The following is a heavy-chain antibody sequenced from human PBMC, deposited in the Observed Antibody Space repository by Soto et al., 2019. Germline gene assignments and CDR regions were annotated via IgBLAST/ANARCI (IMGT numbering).Heavy chain of an antibody. CDR3: ARAYCSGGSCYNWFDP. D-gene: IGHD2-15*01. CDR1: GYTFTSYG. V-gene: IGHV1-18*01. CDR2: TSAYNGNT. J-gene: IGHJ5*02. Sequence: ASVKVSCKASGYTFTSYGISWVRQAPGQGLEWMGWTSAYNGNTNYAQKLQGRVTMTTDTSTSTAYMELRSLRSDDTAVYYCARAYCSGGSCYNWFDPWGQGTLVTVSS.